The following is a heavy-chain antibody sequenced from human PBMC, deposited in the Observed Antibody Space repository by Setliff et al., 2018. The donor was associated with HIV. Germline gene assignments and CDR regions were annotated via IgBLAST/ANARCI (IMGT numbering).Heavy chain of an antibody. Sequence: KASETLSLTCTVSGESISGSSYSWGWIRQPPGKGPEWIGSIYYSGTTYYNPFLWSRASISMDKPRNYFSLEMASMTAADTAVYFCVRNHEWALGTWGQGLLVTVSS. CDR2: IYYSGTT. CDR3: VRNHEWALGT. J-gene: IGHJ5*02. CDR1: GESISGSSYS. V-gene: IGHV4-39*07. D-gene: IGHD1-26*01.